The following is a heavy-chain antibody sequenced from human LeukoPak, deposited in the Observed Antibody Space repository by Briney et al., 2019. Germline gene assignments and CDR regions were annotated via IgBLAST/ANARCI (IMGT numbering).Heavy chain of an antibody. J-gene: IGHJ3*02. CDR3: ARVGYAFDI. CDR2: ISSSSSTI. CDR1: GFTFSSYS. Sequence: PGGSLRLSCAASGFTFSSYSMNWVRQAPGKGLEWVSYISSSSSTIYYADSVKGRFTISRDNAKNSLYLQMNSLGDEDTAVYYCARVGYAFDIWGQGTMVTVSS. V-gene: IGHV3-48*02.